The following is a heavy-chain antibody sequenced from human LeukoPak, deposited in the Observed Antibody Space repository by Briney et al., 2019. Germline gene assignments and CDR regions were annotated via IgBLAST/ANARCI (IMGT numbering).Heavy chain of an antibody. Sequence: SETLSLTCTVSGGSVSSYYWSWIRQPPGKGLEWIGYMYYSGSTNYNPSLKSRVTISIDTSKNQFSLKLSSVTAADTAVYYCARGRDAYYPGYWGQGTLVTVSS. CDR3: ARGRDAYYPGY. D-gene: IGHD4/OR15-4a*01. CDR2: MYYSGST. V-gene: IGHV4-59*02. CDR1: GGSVSSYY. J-gene: IGHJ4*02.